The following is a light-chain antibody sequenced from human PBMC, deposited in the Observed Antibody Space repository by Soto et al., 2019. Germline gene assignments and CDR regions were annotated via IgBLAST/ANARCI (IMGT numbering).Light chain of an antibody. CDR3: GAWDESLNGYV. V-gene: IGLV1-44*01. CDR1: NINVGDNH. Sequence: QSVLTQPPSVSAAPGQRVTISCSGSNINVGDNHVSWYQQLPGTAPKVLIYTDNQRPSGVPDRFSGSKSGTSASLAINGLQSGDEADYYCGAWDESLNGYVFGTGTKLTVL. CDR2: TDN. J-gene: IGLJ1*01.